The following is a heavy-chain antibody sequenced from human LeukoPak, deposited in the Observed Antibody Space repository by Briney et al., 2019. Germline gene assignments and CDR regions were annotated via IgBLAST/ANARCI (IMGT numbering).Heavy chain of an antibody. CDR2: ISPYNGHT. Sequence: ASVKVSCKTSGYNFTTYFITWVRQAPGQGLEWMGWISPYNGHTKYAHSLQGRVTMTTDTSTSTAFMELRSLMSDDTAVHFCAREGESRKLDSWGQGTLVTVSP. J-gene: IGHJ5*01. D-gene: IGHD1-26*01. CDR1: GYNFTTYF. V-gene: IGHV1-18*04. CDR3: AREGESRKLDS.